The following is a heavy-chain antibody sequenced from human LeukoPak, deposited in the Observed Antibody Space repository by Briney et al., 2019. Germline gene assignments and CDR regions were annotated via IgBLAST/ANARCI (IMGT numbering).Heavy chain of an antibody. V-gene: IGHV3-21*01. D-gene: IGHD2-2*01. CDR2: ISSSSSYI. CDR1: GFTFSSYS. CDR3: ARADQLIRSFDY. J-gene: IGHJ4*02. Sequence: GGSLRLSCAASGFTFSSYSMNWVRQAPGKGLEWVSSISSSSSYIYYADSVKGRFTISRDNAKNSLYLQMNSLRAEDTAVYYCARADQLIRSFDYWGQGTLVTVSS.